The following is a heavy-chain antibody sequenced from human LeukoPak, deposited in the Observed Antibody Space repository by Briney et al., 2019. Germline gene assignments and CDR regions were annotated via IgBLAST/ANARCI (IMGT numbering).Heavy chain of an antibody. Sequence: SCKASGYTFTSYYMHWVRQAPGKGLEWVAFIRYDGSNKYYADSVKGRFTISRDNSKNTLYLQMNSLRAEDTAVYYCAKVAGSSSHWGQGTLVTVSS. CDR3: AKVAGSSSH. CDR1: GYTFTSYY. V-gene: IGHV3-30*02. J-gene: IGHJ4*02. CDR2: IRYDGSNK. D-gene: IGHD6-19*01.